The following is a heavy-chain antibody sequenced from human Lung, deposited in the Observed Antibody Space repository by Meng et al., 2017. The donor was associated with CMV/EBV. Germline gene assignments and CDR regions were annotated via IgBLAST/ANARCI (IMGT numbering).Heavy chain of an antibody. CDR2: NKNNTGNP. CDR3: ARGNGWRFDL. V-gene: IGHV7-4-1*02. CDR1: GYTFTSSS. Sequence: QLEWDACEVKNPRDPANVCLLAAGYTFTSSSMRWVSHPPGRRVEWMGWNKNNTGNPTYAQGLKGRFVFSVDTSNNTAYLQMSSLTAADTAVYYCARGNGWRFDLWGRGTLVTVSS. D-gene: IGHD6-19*01. J-gene: IGHJ4*02.